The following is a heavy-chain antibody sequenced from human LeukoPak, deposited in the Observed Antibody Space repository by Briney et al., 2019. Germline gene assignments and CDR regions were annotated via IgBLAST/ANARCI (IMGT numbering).Heavy chain of an antibody. Sequence: VISSEGSNKYSAHSVKGRFTISRDNSKNTLYLQMNSLRAEDTAVYYCAKDIGGGSSSSDYWGQGTLVTVSS. J-gene: IGHJ4*02. CDR3: AKDIGGGSSSSDY. V-gene: IGHV3-30*18. D-gene: IGHD6-6*01. CDR2: ISSEGSNK.